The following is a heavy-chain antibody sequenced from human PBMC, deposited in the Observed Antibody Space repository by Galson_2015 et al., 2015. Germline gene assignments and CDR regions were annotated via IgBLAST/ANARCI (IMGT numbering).Heavy chain of an antibody. J-gene: IGHJ4*02. D-gene: IGHD3-22*01. Sequence: SVKVSCKASGNTFTSYYMHWVRQAPGQGLEWMGIVNPSGGSTSYPQKFQGRGTLTRGTYTRTGSKGLSSLRSEDTAVYYCATSSGYAPSPDTAFDYWGQGTLVTVSS. CDR1: GNTFTSYY. CDR3: ATSSGYAPSPDTAFDY. V-gene: IGHV1-46*01. CDR2: VNPSGGST.